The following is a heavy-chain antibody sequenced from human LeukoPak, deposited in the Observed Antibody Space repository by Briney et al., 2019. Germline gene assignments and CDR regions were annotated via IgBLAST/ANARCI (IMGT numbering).Heavy chain of an antibody. Sequence: PSQTLSLTCTVSGGSISSGGYYWSWIRQHPGKGLEWIGYIYYSGSTYYNPSLKSRVTISVDTSKNQFSLKMSSVTAADTAVYYCARVVRGGVVPAAIYFDYWGQGTLATVSS. CDR2: IYYSGST. J-gene: IGHJ4*02. CDR1: GGSISSGGYY. V-gene: IGHV4-31*03. D-gene: IGHD2-2*01. CDR3: ARVVRGGVVPAAIYFDY.